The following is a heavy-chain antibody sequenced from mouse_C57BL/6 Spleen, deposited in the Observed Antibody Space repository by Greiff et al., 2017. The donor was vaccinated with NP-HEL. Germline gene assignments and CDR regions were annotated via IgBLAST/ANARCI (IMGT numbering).Heavy chain of an antibody. J-gene: IGHJ1*03. Sequence: DVMLVESGGGLVQPGGSLSLSCAASGFTFTDYYMSWVRQPPGKALEWLGFIRNKANGYTTEYSASVKGRFTISRDNSHSILYLQMNALRAEDSATYYCARYTYYGGYFDVWGTGTTVTVSS. CDR1: GFTFTDYY. CDR3: ARYTYYGGYFDV. V-gene: IGHV7-3*01. D-gene: IGHD1-1*01. CDR2: IRNKANGYTT.